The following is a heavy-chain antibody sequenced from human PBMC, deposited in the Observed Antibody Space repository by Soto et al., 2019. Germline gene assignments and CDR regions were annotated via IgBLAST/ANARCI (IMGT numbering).Heavy chain of an antibody. CDR2: ISAYNGNT. CDR1: GYTFTSYG. J-gene: IGHJ4*02. CDR3: ARDRGRYCSGGSCPTGGY. D-gene: IGHD2-15*01. V-gene: IGHV1-18*01. Sequence: ASVKVSCKASGYTFTSYGIGWVRQAPGQGLEWMGWISAYNGNTNYAQKLQGRVTMTTDTSTSTAYMELRSLRSDDTAVYYCARDRGRYCSGGSCPTGGYWGQGTLVTVSS.